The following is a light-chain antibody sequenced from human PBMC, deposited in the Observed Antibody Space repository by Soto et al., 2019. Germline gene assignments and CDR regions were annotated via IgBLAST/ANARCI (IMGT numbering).Light chain of an antibody. CDR1: QGISSH. J-gene: IGKJ4*01. V-gene: IGKV1-9*01. CDR2: AAS. CDR3: QQLYNPLT. Sequence: QVTQSPSFLSASIGDRVTITCRASQGISSHLAWYQQKPGGAPKLLIYAASTLQSGVPSRFSGSGSGTEFTLTISSLQPEDFATYYCQQLYNPLTFGGGTKVEIK.